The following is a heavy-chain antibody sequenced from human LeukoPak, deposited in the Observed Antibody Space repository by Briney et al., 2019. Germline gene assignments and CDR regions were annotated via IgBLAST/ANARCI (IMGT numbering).Heavy chain of an antibody. D-gene: IGHD5-24*01. J-gene: IGHJ3*02. CDR3: AKRAMRDFDAFDI. Sequence: QPGRSLRLSCAASGFTFSSYGMHWVRQAPGKGLEWVAVIWYDGSNKYYADSVKGRFTISRDNSKNTLYLQMNSLRAEDTAVYYCAKRAMRDFDAFDIWGQGTMVTVSS. CDR2: IWYDGSNK. V-gene: IGHV3-33*06. CDR1: GFTFSSYG.